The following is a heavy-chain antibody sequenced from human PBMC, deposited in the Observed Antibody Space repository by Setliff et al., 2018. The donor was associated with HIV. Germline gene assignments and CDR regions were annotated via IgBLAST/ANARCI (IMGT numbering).Heavy chain of an antibody. D-gene: IGHD5-12*01. CDR2: VYNSGIT. CDR3: ARQGDGYNLYHVYYFDS. Sequence: KASETLSLTCAVSGGSVSSPSYYWGWLRQPPGKGLEWIGSVYNSGITFKNPSLKSRVSISVDRSGNQLSLRLTSVTAADTAVCYCARQGDGYNLYHVYYFDSWGQGTLVTVSS. CDR1: GGSVSSPSYY. V-gene: IGHV4-39*07. J-gene: IGHJ4*02.